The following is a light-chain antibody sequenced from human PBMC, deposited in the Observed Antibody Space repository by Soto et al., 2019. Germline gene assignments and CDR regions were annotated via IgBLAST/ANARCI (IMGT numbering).Light chain of an antibody. CDR2: AAS. J-gene: IGKJ2*01. CDR1: QSISSY. V-gene: IGKV1-39*01. CDR3: QQSYSTTPMYT. Sequence: DIQMTQSPSSLSASVGDRVTITCRASQSISSYLNWYQQKPGKAPKLLIYAASSLKSGGPSRFSSSGYGTEFTLTSSSLQPEDFATYYCQQSYSTTPMYTFGQGTKLEIK.